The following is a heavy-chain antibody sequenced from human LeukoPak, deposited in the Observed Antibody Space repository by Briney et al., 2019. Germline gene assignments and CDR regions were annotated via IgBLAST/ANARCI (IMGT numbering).Heavy chain of an antibody. Sequence: PSETLSLTCTVSGGSISSYYWSWIRQPPGKGLEWIGYIYYSGSTNYNPSLKSRVTISVDTSKNQFSLKLSSVTAADTAVYYCARADMVRGVIYFDYWGQGTLDTVSS. CDR3: ARADMVRGVIYFDY. V-gene: IGHV4-59*01. D-gene: IGHD3-10*01. CDR1: GGSISSYY. J-gene: IGHJ4*02. CDR2: IYYSGST.